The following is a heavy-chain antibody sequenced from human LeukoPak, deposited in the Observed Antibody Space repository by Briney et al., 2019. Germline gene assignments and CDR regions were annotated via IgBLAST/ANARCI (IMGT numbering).Heavy chain of an antibody. D-gene: IGHD5-18*01. CDR1: GFTFSSYS. J-gene: IGHJ4*02. V-gene: IGHV3-21*01. CDR2: ISSSSSYI. Sequence: PGGSLRLSCAASGFTFSSYSMNWVRQAPGKGLEWVSSISSSSSYIYYADSVKGRFTISRDNAKNSLYLQMNSLRAEDTAVYYCAREYELWLSFDYWGQGTLVTVSS. CDR3: AREYELWLSFDY.